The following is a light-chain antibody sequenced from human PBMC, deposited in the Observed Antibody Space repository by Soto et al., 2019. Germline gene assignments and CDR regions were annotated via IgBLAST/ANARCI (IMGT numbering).Light chain of an antibody. CDR1: SSNIGADYD. CDR2: GTT. CDR3: QSYDSSLSGWGV. V-gene: IGLV1-40*01. J-gene: IGLJ7*01. Sequence: QSMLTQPPSVSGAPGQTVTISCTGSSSNIGADYDVHWYQHLPGAAPKLLIYGTTNRPSGVPDRFSGSKSGSSASLAITGLQADDQADYYCQSYDSSLSGWGVFGGGTQLTVL.